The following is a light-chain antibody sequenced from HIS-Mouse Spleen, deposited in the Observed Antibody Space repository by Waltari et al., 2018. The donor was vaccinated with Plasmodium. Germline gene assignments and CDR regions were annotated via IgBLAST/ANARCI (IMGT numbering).Light chain of an antibody. CDR1: SRDVGRYHL. CDR2: EGS. Sequence: QSALTQPASVSGSPGQSIPIPCTGTSRDVGRYHLVSCYQQHPGKAPKLMIHEGSKRPSGVSNRFPGSKSGNTASLTISGLQAEDEADYYCCSYAGSSTFVVFGGGTKLTVL. CDR3: CSYAGSSTFVV. V-gene: IGLV2-23*03. J-gene: IGLJ2*01.